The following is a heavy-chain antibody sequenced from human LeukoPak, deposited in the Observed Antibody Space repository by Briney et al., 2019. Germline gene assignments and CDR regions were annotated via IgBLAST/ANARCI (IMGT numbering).Heavy chain of an antibody. CDR3: ARAPRITILDPTPFRSGYYYYMDV. V-gene: IGHV1-18*01. D-gene: IGHD3-3*01. J-gene: IGHJ6*03. CDR1: GYTFTSYG. CDR2: ISAYNGNT. Sequence: ASVKVSCKASGYTFTSYGISWVRQAPGQGLEWMGWISAYNGNTNYAQKLQGRVTMTTDTSTSTAYMELRSLRSDDTAVYYCARAPRITILDPTPFRSGYYYYMDVWGKGTTVTVSS.